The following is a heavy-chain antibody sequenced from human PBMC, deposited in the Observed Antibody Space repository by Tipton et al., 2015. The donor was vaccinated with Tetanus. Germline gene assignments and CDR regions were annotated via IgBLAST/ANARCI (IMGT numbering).Heavy chain of an antibody. CDR2: IYYFGST. Sequence: TLSLTCTVSGGSISSGGYYWTWIRQRPGKGLEWIGDIYYFGSTYYHPSLKSRVTISIDTSKNQFSLDLNSVTAADTAGYYFARDQGGGSRGGNYFDYWGQGALVTVPS. J-gene: IGHJ4*02. CDR1: GGSISSGGYY. D-gene: IGHD3-16*01. CDR3: ARDQGGGSRGGNYFDY. V-gene: IGHV4-31*03.